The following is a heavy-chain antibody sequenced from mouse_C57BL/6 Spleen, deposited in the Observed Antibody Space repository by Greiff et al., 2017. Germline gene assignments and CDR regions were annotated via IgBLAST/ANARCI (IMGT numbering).Heavy chain of an antibody. CDR2: IYPRDGST. CDR3: ARSTTVVAYYFDY. V-gene: IGHV1-85*01. J-gene: IGHJ2*01. D-gene: IGHD1-1*01. CDR1: GYTFTSYD. Sequence: QVQLQQSGPELVKPGASVKLSCKASGYTFTSYDINWVKQRPGQGLEWIGWIYPRDGSTKYNETFKGKATLTVDTSSSTAYMELHSLTSEDSAVYFCARSTTVVAYYFDYWGQGTTLTVSS.